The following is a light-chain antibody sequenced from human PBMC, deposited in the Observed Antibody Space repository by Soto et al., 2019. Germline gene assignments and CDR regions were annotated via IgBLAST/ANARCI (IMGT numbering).Light chain of an antibody. CDR1: QSVTGSY. V-gene: IGKV3D-15*01. CDR2: GAS. J-gene: IGKJ4*01. Sequence: EIVLTQSPGTLSLSPGERATLSCRASQSVTGSYLAWYQQKPGQAPRLLIYGASSRATGIPARFSGSGSGTEFTLTISSLQSEDFAIYYCQQYNNWPLTFGGGTKVEIK. CDR3: QQYNNWPLT.